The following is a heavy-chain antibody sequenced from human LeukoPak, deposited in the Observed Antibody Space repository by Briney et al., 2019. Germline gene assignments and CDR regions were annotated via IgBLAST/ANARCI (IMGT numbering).Heavy chain of an antibody. CDR3: ARRRGLGQWLALDFFDY. Sequence: NTSETLSLPCTVSGDSISSSSYYWGWIRQPPGKGLEWIGSIYYSGSTYYNPSLKSRVTISVDMSKNQFSLKLNSMTAADTAVYYCARRRGLGQWLALDFFDYWGQGTLVTVSS. J-gene: IGHJ4*02. V-gene: IGHV4-39*01. D-gene: IGHD6-19*01. CDR2: IYYSGST. CDR1: GDSISSSSYY.